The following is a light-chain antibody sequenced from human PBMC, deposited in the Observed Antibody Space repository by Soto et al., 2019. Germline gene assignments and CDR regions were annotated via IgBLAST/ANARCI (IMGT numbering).Light chain of an antibody. J-gene: IGLJ1*01. V-gene: IGLV2-14*01. CDR1: SSDVGGYNY. Sequence: QSALTQPASVSGSPGQSITISCTGTSSDVGGYNYVSWYQQHPGKAPQLMIYEVSNRPSGVSNRFSGSKSGNTASLTISGLQAEDEADYYCSSYTSSNTIVFGTGTKVTVL. CDR2: EVS. CDR3: SSYTSSNTIV.